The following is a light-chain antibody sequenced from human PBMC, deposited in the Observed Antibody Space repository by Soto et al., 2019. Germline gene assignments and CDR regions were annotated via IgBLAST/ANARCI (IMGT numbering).Light chain of an antibody. V-gene: IGLV1-44*01. J-gene: IGLJ1*01. CDR3: AAWDDRLNGYV. Sequence: QSVLTQPPSASGTPGQRVSISCSGSRSNIGSTTVDWYQQFPGTAPKLLIYTTIHRPSGVPDRFSGSKSGTSASLAISGLQSEDEADYYCAAWDDRLNGYVFGTGTKVTVL. CDR1: RSNIGSTT. CDR2: TTI.